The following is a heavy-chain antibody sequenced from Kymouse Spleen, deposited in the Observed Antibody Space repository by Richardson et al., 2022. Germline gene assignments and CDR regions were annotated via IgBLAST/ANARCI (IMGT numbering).Heavy chain of an antibody. CDR1: GFTFSSYG. Sequence: QVQLVESGGGVVQPGRSLRLSCAASGFTFSSYGMHWVRQAPGKGLEWVAVISYDGSNKYYADSVKGRFTISRDNSKNTLYLQMNSLRAEDTAVYYCAKDIVATIRYYYYYGMDVWGQGTTVTVSS. D-gene: IGHD5-12*01. V-gene: IGHV3-30*18. CDR2: ISYDGSNK. J-gene: IGHJ6*02. CDR3: AKDIVATIRYYYYYGMDV.